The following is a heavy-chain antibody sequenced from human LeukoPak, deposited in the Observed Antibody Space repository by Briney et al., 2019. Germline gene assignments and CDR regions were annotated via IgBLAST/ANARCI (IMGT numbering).Heavy chain of an antibody. CDR3: ARDGAVAGGGRWFDP. CDR1: SGSIITYY. V-gene: IGHV4-59*01. D-gene: IGHD6-19*01. J-gene: IGHJ5*02. Sequence: SETLSLTCTVSSGSIITYYWSWIRQPPGKGLEWIGYINYSGSTDYNPSLKSRVTISVDTSKNQFSLKLTSVTAADTAVYYCARDGAVAGGGRWFDPWGQGTLVTVSS. CDR2: INYSGST.